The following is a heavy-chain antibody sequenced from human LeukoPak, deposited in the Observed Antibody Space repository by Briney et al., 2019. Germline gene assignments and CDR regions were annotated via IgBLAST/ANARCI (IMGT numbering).Heavy chain of an antibody. CDR1: GFTFDDYA. CDR3: AINGGGDSGYGNFDY. Sequence: GGSLRLSCAVSGFTFDDYAMHWVRQVPGKSPEWVSGINWNSDSIGYADSVKGRFTTSRDNAKNSLYLQMNSLRAEDTAFYYCAINGGGDSGYGNFDYWGQGTLVTVSS. V-gene: IGHV3-9*01. D-gene: IGHD5-12*01. J-gene: IGHJ4*02. CDR2: INWNSDSI.